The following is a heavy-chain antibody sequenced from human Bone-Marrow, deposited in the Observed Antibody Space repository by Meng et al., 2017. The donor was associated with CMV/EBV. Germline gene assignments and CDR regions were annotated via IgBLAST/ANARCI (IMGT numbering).Heavy chain of an antibody. V-gene: IGHV3-30-3*02. D-gene: IGHD3-10*01. CDR2: ISYDGSNK. CDR1: GFTFSSYA. CDR3: AKKRSGSGYYYYGMDV. Sequence: GGSLRLSCAASGFTFSSYAMHWVRQAPGKGLEWVAVISYDGSNKYYADSVKGRFTISRDNSKNTLYLQMNSLRAEDTAVYYCAKKRSGSGYYYYGMDVWGQGTTVTVSS. J-gene: IGHJ6*02.